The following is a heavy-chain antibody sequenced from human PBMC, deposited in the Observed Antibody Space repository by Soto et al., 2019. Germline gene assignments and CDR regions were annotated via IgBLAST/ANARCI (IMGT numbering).Heavy chain of an antibody. CDR1: GGSFSGYY. Sequence: SETLSLTCAVYGGSFSGYYWTGIRQPPGTGLEGIGEINHSGSTNYNPSLKSRVTISVDTSKNQFSLRLISVTAADTAKYFCAREGNLARWLQPLDFWGQGTLVTVS. CDR3: AREGNLARWLQPLDF. CDR2: INHSGST. D-gene: IGHD5-12*01. V-gene: IGHV4-34*01. J-gene: IGHJ4*02.